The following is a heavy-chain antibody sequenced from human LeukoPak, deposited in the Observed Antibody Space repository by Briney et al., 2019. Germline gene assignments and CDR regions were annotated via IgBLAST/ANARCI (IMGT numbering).Heavy chain of an antibody. CDR2: IRHDGSYQ. Sequence: PGGSLRLSCAAFGFTFSSYGMHWVCQTPGKGLEWVAFIRHDGSYQQYADSVKGRFTVSRDNSKDMVYLQMNSLRTEDTAVYYCAKNRDSSDYPRDFDYWGQGTLVTVSS. CDR1: GFTFSSYG. J-gene: IGHJ4*02. CDR3: AKNRDSSDYPRDFDY. D-gene: IGHD3-22*01. V-gene: IGHV3-30*02.